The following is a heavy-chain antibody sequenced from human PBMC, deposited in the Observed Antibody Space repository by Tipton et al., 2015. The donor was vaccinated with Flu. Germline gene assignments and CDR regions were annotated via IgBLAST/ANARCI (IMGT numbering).Heavy chain of an antibody. V-gene: IGHV4-59*08. J-gene: IGHJ4*02. CDR2: IYYSGGT. D-gene: IGHD4-17*01. CDR3: ARRKTVTTRLTYFDY. Sequence: TLSLTCTVSGGSITSYYWSWIRQPPGKGLEWIGYIYYSGGTNYNPSLKSRVTISVDTSKNQFSLKLSSVTAADTAVYYCARRKTVTTRLTYFDYWGQGTLVTVSS. CDR1: GGSITSYY.